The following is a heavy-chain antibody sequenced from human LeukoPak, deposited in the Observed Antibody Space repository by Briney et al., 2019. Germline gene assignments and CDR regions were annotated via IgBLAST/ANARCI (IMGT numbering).Heavy chain of an antibody. V-gene: IGHV1-69*05. D-gene: IGHD5-18*01. J-gene: IGHJ4*02. CDR1: GGTFSSYA. CDR2: IIPIFGTA. CDR3: ARDRRGYSYGWYFDY. Sequence: SVKVSCKASGGTFSSYAISWVRQAPGQGLEWMGRIIPIFGTANYAQKFQGRVMITTDESTSTAYMELSSLRSEDTAVYYCARDRRGYSYGWYFDYWGQGTLVTVSS.